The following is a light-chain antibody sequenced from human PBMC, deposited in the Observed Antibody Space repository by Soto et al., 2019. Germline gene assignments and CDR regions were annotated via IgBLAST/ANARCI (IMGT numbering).Light chain of an antibody. CDR2: DAS. CDR3: LQRSDWRT. V-gene: IGKV3-11*01. Sequence: EIVMTQSPATLSVSPGERATLSCRASQSVGSNLAWFQQRPGQAPRLLIYDASNRATGIPARFSGSGSGTDFTLTISRLEPEDFAVYYCLQRSDWRTFGRGTKVDI. CDR1: QSVGSN. J-gene: IGKJ1*01.